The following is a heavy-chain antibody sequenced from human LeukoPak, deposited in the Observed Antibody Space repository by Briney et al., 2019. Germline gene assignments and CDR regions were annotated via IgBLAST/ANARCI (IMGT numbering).Heavy chain of an antibody. CDR2: IDSSGGII. CDR3: AREMRHCGGDCQDY. Sequence: PGGSLRLSFAASGFTLSSYEMNWVGQAPGRGLGGVSYIDSSGGIILYAGSVKGRFTLSRDNDNNSLYLQMNSLRAEDTAVYYCAREMRHCGGDCQDYWGQGTQVTVSS. V-gene: IGHV3-48*03. D-gene: IGHD2-21*02. CDR1: GFTLSSYE. J-gene: IGHJ4*02.